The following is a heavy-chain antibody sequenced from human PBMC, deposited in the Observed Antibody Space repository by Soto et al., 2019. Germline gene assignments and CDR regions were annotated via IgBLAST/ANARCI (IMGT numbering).Heavy chain of an antibody. CDR2: INHSGST. Sequence: SDTLSLTCAVYGGSFSGYYWSWIRQPPGKGLEWIGEINHSGSTNYNPSLKSRVTISVDTSKNQFSLKLSSVTAADTAVYYCARGRIAAAGKYYYYYYGMDVWGQGXTVTVSS. CDR3: ARGRIAAAGKYYYYYYGMDV. CDR1: GGSFSGYY. D-gene: IGHD6-13*01. J-gene: IGHJ6*02. V-gene: IGHV4-34*01.